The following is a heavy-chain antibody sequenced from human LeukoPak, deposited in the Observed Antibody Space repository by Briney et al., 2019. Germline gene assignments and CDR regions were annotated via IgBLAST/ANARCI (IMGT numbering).Heavy chain of an antibody. J-gene: IGHJ3*02. D-gene: IGHD1-26*01. V-gene: IGHV1-8*03. Sequence: ASVKVSCKASGYTFTSYDINWVRQATGQGLEWMGWMNPNSGNTGYAQKFQGRVTITRNTSISTAYMELSSLRSEDTAVYYCARVIGVGATDAFDIWGQGTMVTVSS. CDR3: ARVIGVGATDAFDI. CDR2: MNPNSGNT. CDR1: GYTFTSYD.